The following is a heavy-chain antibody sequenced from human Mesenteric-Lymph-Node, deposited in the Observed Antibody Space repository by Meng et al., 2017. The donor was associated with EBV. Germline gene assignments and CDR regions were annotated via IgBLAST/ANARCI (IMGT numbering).Heavy chain of an antibody. CDR3: ARAGSSGWSDLDY. CDR2: INHSGST. J-gene: IGHJ4*02. CDR1: CGSFGGVF. D-gene: IGHD6-19*01. Sequence: CRVLVEPVRALSLTWAVLCGSFGGVFWNWIRQPPGKGLELIGEINHSGSTNYNPSLKSRVTISVDTSRNQFSLKLPSVTAADTAVYYCARAGSSGWSDLDYWGQGTLVTVSS. V-gene: IGHV4-34*01.